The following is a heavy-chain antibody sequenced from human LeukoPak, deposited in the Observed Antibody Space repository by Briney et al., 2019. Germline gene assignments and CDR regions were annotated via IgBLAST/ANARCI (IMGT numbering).Heavy chain of an antibody. CDR3: ARVYIAYDPLDY. J-gene: IGHJ4*02. CDR1: GFTFTTYD. Sequence: PGGSLRLSCAASGFTFTTYDMNWGRQAPGKGLGWVSSISSRSTSIYYADSVKGRFTISRDNAKNSLYLQMNSLRAEDTAVYWCARVYIAYDPLDYWGQGTLVTVSS. V-gene: IGHV3-21*01. CDR2: ISSRSTSI. D-gene: IGHD3-3*01.